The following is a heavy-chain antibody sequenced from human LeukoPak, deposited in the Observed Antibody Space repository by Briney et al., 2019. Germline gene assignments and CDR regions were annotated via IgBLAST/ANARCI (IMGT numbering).Heavy chain of an antibody. CDR1: GGSISSYY. Sequence: SETLSLTCTVSGGSISSYYWSWIRQPPGKGLEWIGYIYYSGSTNYNPSLKSRVTISVATSKNQFYLKLSSVTAAVTAVYYCARHYDYVWGSYRLTHPLFDYWGQGTLVTVSS. D-gene: IGHD3-16*02. J-gene: IGHJ4*02. CDR3: ARHYDYVWGSYRLTHPLFDY. CDR2: IYYSGST. V-gene: IGHV4-59*08.